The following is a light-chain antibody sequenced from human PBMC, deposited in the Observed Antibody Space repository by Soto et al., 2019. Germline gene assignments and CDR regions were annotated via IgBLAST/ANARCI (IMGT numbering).Light chain of an antibody. CDR2: LVS. Sequence: DVVLTQSPLSLTANPGEPASISCRSSQTLLHNTGSTYLDWYLQKPGRSPQLLIYLVSNRASVVLDRGSSSGSGTDFTRKISSVEADAVEVYYYVQSVQSPFTFCGGTQVQIK. CDR3: VQSVQSPFT. V-gene: IGKV2-28*01. J-gene: IGKJ4*01. CDR1: QTLLHNTGSTY.